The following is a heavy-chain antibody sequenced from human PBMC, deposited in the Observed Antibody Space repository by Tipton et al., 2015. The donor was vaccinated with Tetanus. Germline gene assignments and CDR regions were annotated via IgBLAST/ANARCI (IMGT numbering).Heavy chain of an antibody. D-gene: IGHD7-27*01. CDR3: ARSLGYFHYFDS. V-gene: IGHV4-59*01. J-gene: IGHJ4*02. Sequence: TLSLTCTVSGGSISTYYWSWIRQPPGKGLEWIGYIYYRGSTNYYPSLKSRVTMSVDTSKNQFSLRLNSVTAADTAIYYCARSLGYFHYFDSWGQGTLVTVSS. CDR1: GGSISTYY. CDR2: IYYRGST.